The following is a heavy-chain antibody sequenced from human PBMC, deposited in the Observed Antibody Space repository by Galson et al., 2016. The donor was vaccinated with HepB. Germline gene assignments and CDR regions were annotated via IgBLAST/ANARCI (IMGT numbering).Heavy chain of an antibody. CDR2: IYWDDDK. CDR3: AHRRPPSPHDLDWFDP. CDR1: GFSLTITGES. D-gene: IGHD1-1*01. V-gene: IGHV2-5*02. J-gene: IGHJ5*02. Sequence: PALVKPTQTLTLTCTFSGFSLTITGESVGWVRQPPGKALEWLALIYWDDDKHYNPSLESRLTITKDTSKNQVVLTMTNMESVDTATYYCAHRRPPSPHDLDWFDPWGQGTLVTVSS.